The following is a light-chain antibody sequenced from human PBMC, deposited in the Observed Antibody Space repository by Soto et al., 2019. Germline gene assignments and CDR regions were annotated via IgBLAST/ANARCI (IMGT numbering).Light chain of an antibody. CDR2: AAS. Sequence: DIQMTQSPSSLSASVGDRVTLTCRASQGISIYLAWYQQTPGKAPKLLIYAASTLQSGVPARFSGSGSGTDFTLTISSLQPEDVATYYCQKYNSAPALTFGGGTKVEIK. V-gene: IGKV1-27*01. CDR1: QGISIY. J-gene: IGKJ4*01. CDR3: QKYNSAPALT.